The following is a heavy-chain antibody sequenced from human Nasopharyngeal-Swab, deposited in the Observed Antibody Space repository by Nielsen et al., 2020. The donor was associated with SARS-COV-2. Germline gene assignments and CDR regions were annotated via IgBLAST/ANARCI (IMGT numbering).Heavy chain of an antibody. CDR1: GFTFDDYA. CDR3: AKDSEVGATWDAFDI. D-gene: IGHD1-26*01. V-gene: IGHV3-43*02. J-gene: IGHJ3*02. Sequence: GESLKIPCAASGFTFDDYAMHWVRQAPGKGLEWVSLISGDGGSTYYADSVKGRFTISRDNSKNSLYLQMNSLRTEDTALYYCAKDSEVGATWDAFDIWGQGTMVTVSS. CDR2: ISGDGGST.